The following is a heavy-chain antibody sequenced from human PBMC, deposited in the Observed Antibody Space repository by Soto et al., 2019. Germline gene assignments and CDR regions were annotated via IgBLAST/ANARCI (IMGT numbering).Heavy chain of an antibody. CDR2: ISGSGGTT. CDR3: AKFFVETGSNSGWPWSFHY. CDR1: GFTFSNYA. Sequence: EVQLLESGGGLVQPGRSMSLSCAASGFTFSNYAMSWVRQAPGQGLDWVSAISGSGGTTYYADSVKGRFTISRDNSKNSLFLQMDSRRAEDAAVYYCAKFFVETGSNSGWPWSFHYGGQGTLVTVSS. D-gene: IGHD6-25*01. J-gene: IGHJ4*02. V-gene: IGHV3-23*01.